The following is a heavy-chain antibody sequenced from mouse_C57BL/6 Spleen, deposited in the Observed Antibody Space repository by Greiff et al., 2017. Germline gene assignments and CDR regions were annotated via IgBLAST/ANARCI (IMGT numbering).Heavy chain of an antibody. D-gene: IGHD1-1*01. V-gene: IGHV1-76*01. CDR3: AREDYYGSSSIDY. CDR2: IYPGSGNT. CDR1: GYTFTDYY. Sequence: VQLQQSGAELVRPGASVKLSCKASGYTFTDYYINWVKQRPGQGLEWIARIYPGSGNTYYNENFKGKATLTAEKSSSTAYMQLSSLTSEDSAVYFCAREDYYGSSSIDYWGQGTTLTVSS. J-gene: IGHJ2*01.